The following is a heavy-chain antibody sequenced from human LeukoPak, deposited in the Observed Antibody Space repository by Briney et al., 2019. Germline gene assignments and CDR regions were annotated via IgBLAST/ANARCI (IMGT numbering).Heavy chain of an antibody. Sequence: GASVKVSCKVSGYTLTELPMHWVRQARGQRLEWIGWIVVGSGNTNYAQKFQERVTITRDMSTSTAYMELSSLRSEDTAVYYCAADLGRMIAPDQWGYMDVWGKGTTVTVSS. CDR1: GYTLTELP. CDR2: IVVGSGNT. D-gene: IGHD3-22*01. J-gene: IGHJ6*03. CDR3: AADLGRMIAPDQWGYMDV. V-gene: IGHV1-58*02.